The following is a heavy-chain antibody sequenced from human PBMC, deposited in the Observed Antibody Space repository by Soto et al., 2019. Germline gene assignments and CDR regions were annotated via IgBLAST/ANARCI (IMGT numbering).Heavy chain of an antibody. Sequence: EVQLLESGGGLVQPGGSLRLSCGVSGFTFNDFEMNWVRQAPGKGLEWLAYIDGSGATKKYADSVRGRFTISRDNANNSLFLQTSSLSAADTAMYYCARGFGRFNYWGQGTLVSVSS. D-gene: IGHD3-10*01. CDR2: IDGSGATK. CDR1: GFTFNDFE. V-gene: IGHV3-48*03. CDR3: ARGFGRFNY. J-gene: IGHJ4*02.